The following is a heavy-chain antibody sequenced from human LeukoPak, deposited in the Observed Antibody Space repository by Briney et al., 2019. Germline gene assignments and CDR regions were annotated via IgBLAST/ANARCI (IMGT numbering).Heavy chain of an antibody. CDR1: GGSISTYY. V-gene: IGHV4-59*01. Sequence: SETLSLTCTVSGGSISTYYWNWIRQSPGKGLEWIGYIYYSGSTNYNPSLKSRVTISVDTSKDQFSLNLNSVTAADTAVYYCARDVRPLIHAFDIWGQGTVVTVSS. J-gene: IGHJ3*02. CDR2: IYYSGST. CDR3: ARDVRPLIHAFDI.